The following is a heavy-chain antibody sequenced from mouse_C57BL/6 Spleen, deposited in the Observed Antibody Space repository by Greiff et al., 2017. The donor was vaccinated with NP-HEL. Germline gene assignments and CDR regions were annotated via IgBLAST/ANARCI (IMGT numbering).Heavy chain of an antibody. J-gene: IGHJ3*01. CDR3: ARWDYDGAWFAY. CDR2: IYPRSGNT. V-gene: IGHV1-81*01. Sequence: VQLVESGAELARPGASVKLSCKASGYTFTSYGISWVKQRTGQGLEWIGEIYPRSGNTYYNEKFKGKATLTADKSSSPAYMELRSLTSEDSAVYFCARWDYDGAWFAYWGQGTLVTVSA. CDR1: GYTFTSYG. D-gene: IGHD2-4*01.